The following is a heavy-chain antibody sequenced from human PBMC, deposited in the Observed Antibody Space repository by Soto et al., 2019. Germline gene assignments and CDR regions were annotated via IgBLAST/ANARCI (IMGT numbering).Heavy chain of an antibody. D-gene: IGHD3-9*01. J-gene: IGHJ6*02. Sequence: ASVKVSSKASGYTFTGYYMHWVRQAPGQGLEWMGWINPNSGGTNCAQKFQGWVTMTRDTSISTAYMELSRLRSEDTAVYYCARALYYDILTGYNYYYGMDVWGQGTTVTVSS. CDR2: INPNSGGT. CDR1: GYTFTGYY. V-gene: IGHV1-2*04. CDR3: ARALYYDILTGYNYYYGMDV.